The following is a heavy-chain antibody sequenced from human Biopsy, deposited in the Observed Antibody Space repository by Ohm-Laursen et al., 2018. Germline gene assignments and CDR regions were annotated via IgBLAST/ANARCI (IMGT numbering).Heavy chain of an antibody. V-gene: IGHV1-46*01. D-gene: IGHD6-19*01. CDR1: GYSFTSYY. Sequence: ASVKVSCKASGYSFTSYYMHWVRQAPGQGLEWMGMINPSGSTTSYPQMFQGRVTMTRDTSKSTVYMELSSLRSADTAVYFCARNTGWYGDLYYFDYWGQGTLVTVSS. CDR3: ARNTGWYGDLYYFDY. CDR2: INPSGSTT. J-gene: IGHJ4*02.